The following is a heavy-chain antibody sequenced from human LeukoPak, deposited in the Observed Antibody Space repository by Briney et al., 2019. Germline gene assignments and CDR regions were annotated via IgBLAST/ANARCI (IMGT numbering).Heavy chain of an antibody. V-gene: IGHV4-38-2*01. Sequence: SETLSLTCAVSGYSISSGYYCGRIRQPPRNGLASLGSIYHSGRTYYNPSLKSRVTISVDTSKNQFSLKLSSVTAADTAVYYCARREGTSGAFDIWGQGTMVTVSS. CDR2: IYHSGRT. CDR1: GYSISSGYY. D-gene: IGHD3-10*01. J-gene: IGHJ3*02. CDR3: ARREGTSGAFDI.